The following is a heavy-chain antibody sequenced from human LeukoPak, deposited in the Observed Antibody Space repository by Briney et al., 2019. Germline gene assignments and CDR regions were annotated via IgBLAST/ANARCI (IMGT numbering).Heavy chain of an antibody. Sequence: GGSLRLSCAVSGFTFSSYGMHWVRQAPGKGLEWVAVIWYDGSNKYYADSVKGRFTISRDNSKNTLYLQMNSLRAEDTAVYYCAREILYGDYGYFDYWGQGTLVTVSS. CDR2: IWYDGSNK. D-gene: IGHD4-17*01. CDR1: GFTFSSYG. J-gene: IGHJ4*02. V-gene: IGHV3-33*01. CDR3: AREILYGDYGYFDY.